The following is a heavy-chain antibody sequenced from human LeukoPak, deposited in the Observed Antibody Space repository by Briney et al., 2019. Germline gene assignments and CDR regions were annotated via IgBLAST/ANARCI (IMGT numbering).Heavy chain of an antibody. D-gene: IGHD6-13*01. CDR1: GGSFSGYY. Sequence: PSETLSLTCAVYGGSFSGYYWSWLRQPPGKGLEWIGEINHSGSTNYNPSLKSRVTISVDTSKNQFSLKLSSVTAADTAVYYCARVEIAAAVDYWGQGTLVTVSS. CDR3: ARVEIAAAVDY. CDR2: INHSGST. V-gene: IGHV4-34*01. J-gene: IGHJ4*02.